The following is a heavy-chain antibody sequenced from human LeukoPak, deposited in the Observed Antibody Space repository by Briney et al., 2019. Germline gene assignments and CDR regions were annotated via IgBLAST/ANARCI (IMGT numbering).Heavy chain of an antibody. Sequence: GGSLRLSCVASGLNFDDSVMHWVRQAPGKGLEWVSLISADGGSTFSADSVKGRFSISRDNSKNSLYLQMNSLRSEDTAMYYCAKESGKFDYWGQGTLVAVSS. CDR2: ISADGGST. CDR1: GLNFDDSV. J-gene: IGHJ4*02. CDR3: AKESGKFDY. V-gene: IGHV3-43*02.